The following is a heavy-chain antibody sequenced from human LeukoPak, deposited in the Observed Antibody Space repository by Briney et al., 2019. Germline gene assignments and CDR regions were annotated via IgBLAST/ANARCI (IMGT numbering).Heavy chain of an antibody. V-gene: IGHV1-18*01. J-gene: IGHJ4*02. CDR3: AREYRNYYGSGGSLDY. Sequence: ASVKVSCKASRYTFTSYGISWVRQAPGQGLEWMGWISAYNGNTNYAQKLQGRVTMTTDTSTSTAYMELRSLRSEDTAVYYCAREYRNYYGSGGSLDYWGQGTLVTVSS. CDR1: RYTFTSYG. D-gene: IGHD3-10*01. CDR2: ISAYNGNT.